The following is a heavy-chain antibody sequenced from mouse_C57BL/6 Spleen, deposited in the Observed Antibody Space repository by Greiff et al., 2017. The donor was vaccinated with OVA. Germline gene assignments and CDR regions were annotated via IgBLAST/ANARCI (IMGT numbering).Heavy chain of an antibody. CDR2: IDPANGDT. V-gene: IGHV14-4*01. CDR1: GFNIKDDY. Sequence: VQLQQSGAELVRPGASVKLSCTASGFNIKDDYMHWVKQRPEQGLEWIGWIDPANGDTEYASKFQGKATITADTSSNTAYLQLSSLTSEDTAVYYCTRLGFFDYWGQGTTLTVSS. J-gene: IGHJ2*01. D-gene: IGHD4-1*01. CDR3: TRLGFFDY.